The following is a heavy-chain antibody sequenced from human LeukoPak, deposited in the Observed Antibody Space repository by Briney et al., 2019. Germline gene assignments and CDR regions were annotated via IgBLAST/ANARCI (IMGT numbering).Heavy chain of an antibody. CDR2: INPNSGGT. Sequence: ASVKVSCKASGYTFTGYYMHWVRQAPGQGLEWMGWINPNSGGTNYAQKFQGRVTMTRDTSISTAYMELSGLRSDDTAVYYCARGEYYYGSGSYYNSNWFDPWGQGTLVTVSS. CDR3: ARGEYYYGSGSYYNSNWFDP. J-gene: IGHJ5*02. D-gene: IGHD3-10*01. V-gene: IGHV1-2*02. CDR1: GYTFTGYY.